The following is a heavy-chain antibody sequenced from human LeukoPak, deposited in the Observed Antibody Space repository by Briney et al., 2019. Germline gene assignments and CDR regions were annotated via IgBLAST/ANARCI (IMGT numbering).Heavy chain of an antibody. CDR2: ISSSGSTI. Sequence: GGSLRLSCAASGFTFSSHAMSWVRQAPGKGLEWVSYISSSGSTIYYADSVKGRFTISRDNSKNTLYLQMNSLRAEDTAVYYCARGPPYYDFWSGYGPYYYYYGMDVWGQGTTVTVSS. D-gene: IGHD3-3*01. CDR3: ARGPPYYDFWSGYGPYYYYYGMDV. J-gene: IGHJ6*02. V-gene: IGHV3-48*01. CDR1: GFTFSSHA.